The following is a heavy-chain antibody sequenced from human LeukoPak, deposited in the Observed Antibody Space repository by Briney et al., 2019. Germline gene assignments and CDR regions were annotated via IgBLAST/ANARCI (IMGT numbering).Heavy chain of an antibody. J-gene: IGHJ4*02. Sequence: ASVKVSCKASGYTFTSYGISWVRQAPGQGLEWMGWISAYNGNTNYAQKLQGRVTMTTDTSTSTAYMELRSPRSDDTAVYYCASCYYDSSGYYRLFDYRGQGTLVTVSS. CDR3: ASCYYDSSGYYRLFDY. CDR2: ISAYNGNT. CDR1: GYTFTSYG. D-gene: IGHD3-22*01. V-gene: IGHV1-18*01.